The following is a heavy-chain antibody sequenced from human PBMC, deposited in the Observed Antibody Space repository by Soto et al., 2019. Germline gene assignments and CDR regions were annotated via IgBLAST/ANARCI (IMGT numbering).Heavy chain of an antibody. CDR3: ATRGGEMATITYFDY. J-gene: IGHJ4*02. Sequence: QVQLVKLGPQGKKPGSSWKASSKAPEATFTGNATSWLGQAPDQGLEWMGGIIPIFGTANYAQKFQGRVTITADESTSTAYMELSSLRSEDTAVYYCATRGGEMATITYFDYWGQGTLVTVSS. CDR1: EATFTGNA. CDR2: IIPIFGTA. D-gene: IGHD5-12*01. V-gene: IGHV1-69*01.